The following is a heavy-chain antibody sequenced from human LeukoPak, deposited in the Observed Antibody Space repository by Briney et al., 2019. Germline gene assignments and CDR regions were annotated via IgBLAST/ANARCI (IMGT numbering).Heavy chain of an antibody. CDR2: IYYSGST. Sequence: ASETLSLTCTVSGGSISSGFWSWIRQPPGKGLEWIGYIYYSGSTNYNPSLKSRVTISVDTSKNQFSLKLTSLTAADTAVYYCARVLRDYYFDYWGQGTLVTVSS. V-gene: IGHV4-59*01. J-gene: IGHJ4*02. D-gene: IGHD2-21*01. CDR3: ARVLRDYYFDY. CDR1: GGSISSGF.